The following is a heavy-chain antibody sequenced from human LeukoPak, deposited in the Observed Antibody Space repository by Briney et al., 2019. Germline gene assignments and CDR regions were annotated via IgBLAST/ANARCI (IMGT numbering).Heavy chain of an antibody. CDR1: GFTFSSYA. J-gene: IGHJ4*02. CDR3: AKGGGYDFWSGGFDY. Sequence: PGRSLRLSCAASGFTFSSYAMNWVRQAPGKGLEWVSAIYVSGGSTYYADSVKGRFTISRDNSKNTLYLQMNSLRAEDTAVYYCAKGGGYDFWSGGFDYWGQGTLVTVSS. CDR2: IYVSGGST. V-gene: IGHV3-23*01. D-gene: IGHD3-3*01.